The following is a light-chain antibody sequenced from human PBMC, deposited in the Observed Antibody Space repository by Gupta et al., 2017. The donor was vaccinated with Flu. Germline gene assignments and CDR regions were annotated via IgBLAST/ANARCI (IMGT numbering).Light chain of an antibody. CDR3: ATWDDRLSVWV. V-gene: IGLV1-47*01. CDR2: MNN. Sequence: QSVLSQPPSASGPPGQRVSIFCSGSTSNIGNNYVHWYQQFPGAAPKLLIYMNNNRPSGVPDRFSGSKSGTSTSLAISGLRSEDEADYYCATWDDRLSVWVFGGGTKLTVL. CDR1: TSNIGNNY. J-gene: IGLJ3*02.